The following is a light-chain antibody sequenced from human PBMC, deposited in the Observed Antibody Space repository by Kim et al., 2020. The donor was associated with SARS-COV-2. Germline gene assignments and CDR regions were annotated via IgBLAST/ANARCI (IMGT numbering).Light chain of an antibody. Sequence: LSPGERATLSCRASQSVSSHLAWYQQRPGQAPRLLIYDASSWATGIPARFSGSGSGRDFTLTIGNLEPEDFAVYYCQQRSNWPLTFGGGTKVDIK. CDR2: DAS. V-gene: IGKV3-11*02. J-gene: IGKJ4*01. CDR1: QSVSSH. CDR3: QQRSNWPLT.